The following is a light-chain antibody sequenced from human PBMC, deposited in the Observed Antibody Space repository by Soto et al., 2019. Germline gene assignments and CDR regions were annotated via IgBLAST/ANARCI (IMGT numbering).Light chain of an antibody. J-gene: IGKJ1*01. Sequence: ESVLTQSPDTLSLSPGERATLSCRASQSVSSGYLAWYQQKPGQAPRLLIYGASSRATGIPDRFSGSGSGTDFTLTISSLEPEDFALYYCQQYASSPWTFGQGTKVEI. CDR3: QQYASSPWT. CDR2: GAS. V-gene: IGKV3-20*01. CDR1: QSVSSGY.